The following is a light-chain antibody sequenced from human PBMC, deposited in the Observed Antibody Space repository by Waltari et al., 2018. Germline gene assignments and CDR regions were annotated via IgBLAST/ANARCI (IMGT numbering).Light chain of an antibody. Sequence: SYELTRPPSVSVSPGQTASITCSGDKLGDQYIHWYQQKPAQSPVLVIHQDNKRPSGIPERFAGSSSGNTATLTISGTQAIDEADYFCQAWDRSPIFGGGTKLTVL. CDR1: KLGDQY. J-gene: IGLJ2*01. V-gene: IGLV3-1*01. CDR2: QDN. CDR3: QAWDRSPI.